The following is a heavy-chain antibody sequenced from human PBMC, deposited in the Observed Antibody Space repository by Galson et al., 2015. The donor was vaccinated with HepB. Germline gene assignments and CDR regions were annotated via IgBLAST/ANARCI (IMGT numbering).Heavy chain of an antibody. Sequence: SLRLSCAASGFTFSGSAMHWVRQASGKGLEWVGRIRSKANSYATAYAASVKGRFTISRDDSKNTAYLQMNSLKTEGTAVYYCMVGVVISYYYMDVWGKGTTVTVSS. CDR1: GFTFSGSA. V-gene: IGHV3-73*01. CDR3: MVGVVISYYYMDV. CDR2: IRSKANSYAT. D-gene: IGHD3-3*01. J-gene: IGHJ6*03.